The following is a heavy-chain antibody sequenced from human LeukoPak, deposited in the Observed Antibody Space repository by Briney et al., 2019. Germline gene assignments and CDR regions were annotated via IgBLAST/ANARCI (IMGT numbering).Heavy chain of an antibody. D-gene: IGHD3-3*01. CDR1: GFTFSSYA. CDR3: AKVWRYGLRAVNDFWSGYLGL. V-gene: IGHV3-23*01. CDR2: ISGSGGST. Sequence: PGGSLRLSCAASGFTFSSYAMSWVRQAPGKGLEWVSAISGSGGSTYYADSVKGRFTISRDNSKNTLYLQMNSLRAEDTAVYYCAKVWRYGLRAVNDFWSGYLGLWGQGTLVTVSS. J-gene: IGHJ4*02.